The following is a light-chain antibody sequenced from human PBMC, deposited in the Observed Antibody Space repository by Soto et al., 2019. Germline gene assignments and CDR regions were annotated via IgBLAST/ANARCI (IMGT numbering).Light chain of an antibody. CDR3: QQYGSSPQT. CDR2: GAS. CDR1: QSVSSSY. Sequence: IVLTQAPGTLSLSPGERATLSGRASQSVSSSYLAWYQQKPGQAPRLLIYGASSRATGIPDRFSGSGSGTDFTLTISRLEPEDFAVYYCQQYGSSPQTFGQGTKV. J-gene: IGKJ1*01. V-gene: IGKV3-20*01.